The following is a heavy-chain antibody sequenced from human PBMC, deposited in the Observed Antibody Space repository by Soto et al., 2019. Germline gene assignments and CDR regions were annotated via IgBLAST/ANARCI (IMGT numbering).Heavy chain of an antibody. D-gene: IGHD1-26*01. J-gene: IGHJ4*02. CDR2: ISSSGSTI. CDR3: ARANRVGSYYLQTLYYFDY. CDR1: GFTFSDYY. Sequence: QVQLVESGGGLVKPGGSLRLSCAASGFTFSDYYMSWIRQAPGKGLEWVSYISSSGSTIYYADSVKGRFTISRDNAKNSLYLQMNSLRAEDTAVYYCARANRVGSYYLQTLYYFDYWGQGTLVTVSS. V-gene: IGHV3-11*01.